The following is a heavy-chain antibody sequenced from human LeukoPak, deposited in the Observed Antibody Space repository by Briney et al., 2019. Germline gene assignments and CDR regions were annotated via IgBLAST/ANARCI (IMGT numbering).Heavy chain of an antibody. CDR1: GYTFTSYG. V-gene: IGHV1-18*01. CDR3: ARDIVVVPAAKPLDY. Sequence: ASVKVSCTASGYTFTSYGISWVRQAPGQGLEWMGWISAYNGNTNYAQKLQGRVTMTTDTSTSTAYMELRSLRSDDTAVYYCARDIVVVPAAKPLDYWGQGTLVTVSS. CDR2: ISAYNGNT. J-gene: IGHJ4*02. D-gene: IGHD2-2*02.